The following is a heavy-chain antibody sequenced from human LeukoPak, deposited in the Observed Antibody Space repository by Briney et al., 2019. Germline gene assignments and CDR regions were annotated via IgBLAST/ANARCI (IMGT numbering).Heavy chain of an antibody. V-gene: IGHV1-18*01. CDR3: ARELSIAAAGHYYYYGMDV. CDR2: ISAYNGNT. D-gene: IGHD6-13*01. Sequence: ASVKVSCKASGYTFTSYGISWVRQAPGQGLEWMGWISAYNGNTNYAQKLQGRVTMTTDTSTSTAYMELRSLRSDDTAVYYCARELSIAAAGHYYYYGMDVWGQGTTVTVSS. J-gene: IGHJ6*02. CDR1: GYTFTSYG.